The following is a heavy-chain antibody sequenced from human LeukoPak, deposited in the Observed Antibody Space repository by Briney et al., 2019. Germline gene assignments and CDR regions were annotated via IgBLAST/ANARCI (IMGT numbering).Heavy chain of an antibody. CDR2: IHKSGTIT. D-gene: IGHD3-10*01. CDR1: GFSFSTYS. J-gene: IGHJ4*02. V-gene: IGHV3-48*04. Sequence: GGSLRLSCAASGFSFSTYSMNWVRQAPGKGLEWVSYIHKSGTITYYRDSVKGRFTISRDNAKNSLYLQMNSLRAEDTAVYYCARDRHHRFGELFPWGQGTRVTVSS. CDR3: ARDRHHRFGELFP.